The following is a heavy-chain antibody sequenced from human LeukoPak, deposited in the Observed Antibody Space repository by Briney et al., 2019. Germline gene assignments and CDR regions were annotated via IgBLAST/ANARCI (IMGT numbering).Heavy chain of an antibody. Sequence: SETLSLTCAVYGGSFSGYYWSWIRQPPGKGLEWIGEINHSGSTNYNPSLKSRVTISVDTSKNQFSLKLSSVTAADTAVYYCARDRGSVGQWLAFDYWGQGTLVTVSS. D-gene: IGHD6-19*01. V-gene: IGHV4-34*01. CDR1: GGSFSGYY. CDR3: ARDRGSVGQWLAFDY. CDR2: INHSGST. J-gene: IGHJ4*02.